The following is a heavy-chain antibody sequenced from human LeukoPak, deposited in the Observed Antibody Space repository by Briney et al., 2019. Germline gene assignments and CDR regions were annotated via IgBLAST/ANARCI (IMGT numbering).Heavy chain of an antibody. CDR3: ARDYRIVGASRGVDY. CDR1: GGSFSGYY. V-gene: IGHV4-34*01. CDR2: INHSGST. D-gene: IGHD1-26*01. Sequence: SETLSLTCAVYGGSFSGYYWSWIRQPPGKGLEWIGEINHSGSTNYNPSLKSRVNISVDTSKNQFSLKLSSVTAEDTAVYYCARDYRIVGASRGVDYWGQGTLVTVSS. J-gene: IGHJ4*02.